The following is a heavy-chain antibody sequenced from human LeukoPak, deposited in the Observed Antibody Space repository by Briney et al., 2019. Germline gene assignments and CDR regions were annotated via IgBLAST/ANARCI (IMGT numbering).Heavy chain of an antibody. CDR1: GGSISSYY. V-gene: IGHV4-59*01. J-gene: IGHJ4*02. D-gene: IGHD1-26*01. CDR2: IYYSGST. Sequence: SETLSLTCTVSGGSISSYYWSWIRQPPGKGLEWIGYIYYSGSTNYNPSLKSRVTISVDTSKNQFSLKLSSVTAADTAVYYCARGFSWERPWFDYWGQGTLVTVSS. CDR3: ARGFSWERPWFDY.